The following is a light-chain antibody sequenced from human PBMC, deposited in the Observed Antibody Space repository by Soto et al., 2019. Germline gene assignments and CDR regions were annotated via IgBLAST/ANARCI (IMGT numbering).Light chain of an antibody. CDR1: QSVSSIY. CDR3: QKYGRSLLT. CDR2: GAS. J-gene: IGKJ4*01. Sequence: EIVLTQSPGTLSLSPGERATLSCRASQSVSSIYLAWYQQQPGQAPRLLIYGASRRATGIPDRFSGSWSGTDFTLTISSLEHEDFAVYYCQKYGRSLLTFGGRNKVEIK. V-gene: IGKV3-20*01.